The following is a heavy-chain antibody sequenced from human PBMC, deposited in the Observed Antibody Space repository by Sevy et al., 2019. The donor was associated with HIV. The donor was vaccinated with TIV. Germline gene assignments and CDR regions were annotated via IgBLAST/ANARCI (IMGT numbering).Heavy chain of an antibody. Sequence: SETLSLTCAVYGGSFSGYYWSWIRQPPGKGLEWIGGINHSGGTNYNPSLKSRVTISVDTSKNQFSLKLSSVTAADTAVYYCARTTVTTPFVYYYGMEVWGQGTTVTVSS. CDR1: GGSFSGYY. D-gene: IGHD4-17*01. J-gene: IGHJ6*02. V-gene: IGHV4-34*01. CDR2: INHSGGT. CDR3: ARTTVTTPFVYYYGMEV.